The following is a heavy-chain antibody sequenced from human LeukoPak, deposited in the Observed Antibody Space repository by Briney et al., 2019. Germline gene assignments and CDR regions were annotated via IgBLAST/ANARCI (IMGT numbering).Heavy chain of an antibody. CDR2: ISAGGDNT. V-gene: IGHV3-23*01. Sequence: PGGSLRLSCAASGFTFSSYAMSWVRQAPGKGLEWVSAISAGGDNTYYAESVKGRFTISRDNSKNTVYLQMTSVTAEDTARYYCAKKRTPVAGTNYFDYWGQGILVTASS. J-gene: IGHJ4*02. CDR3: AKKRTPVAGTNYFDY. CDR1: GFTFSSYA. D-gene: IGHD6-19*01.